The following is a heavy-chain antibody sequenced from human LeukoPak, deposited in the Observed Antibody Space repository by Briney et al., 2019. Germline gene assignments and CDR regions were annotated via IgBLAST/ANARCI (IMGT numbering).Heavy chain of an antibody. Sequence: GRSLRLSCAASGFTFSSYGMHWVRQAPGKGLEWVAVIWYDGSNKNYADSVKGRFTISRDNSNNTLYLQMNSMRAEDTAVYYCARDRDGYYGSGTYFDYWGQGTLVTVSS. CDR2: IWYDGSNK. V-gene: IGHV3-33*01. D-gene: IGHD3-10*01. J-gene: IGHJ4*02. CDR1: GFTFSSYG. CDR3: ARDRDGYYGSGTYFDY.